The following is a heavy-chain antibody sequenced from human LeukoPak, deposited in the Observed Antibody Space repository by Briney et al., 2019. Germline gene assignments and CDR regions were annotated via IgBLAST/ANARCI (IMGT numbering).Heavy chain of an antibody. CDR1: GCTLSSYA. Sequence: ASVKVSCKASGCTLSSYAISWVRQAPGQGLDWMGRIIPILGIANYAQKFQGRVTITADKSTSTAYMELSSLRSEDTAVYYCAREGASRGYSGYDPLTPFDYWGQGTLVTVSS. D-gene: IGHD5-12*01. CDR2: IIPILGIA. V-gene: IGHV1-69*04. CDR3: AREGASRGYSGYDPLTPFDY. J-gene: IGHJ4*02.